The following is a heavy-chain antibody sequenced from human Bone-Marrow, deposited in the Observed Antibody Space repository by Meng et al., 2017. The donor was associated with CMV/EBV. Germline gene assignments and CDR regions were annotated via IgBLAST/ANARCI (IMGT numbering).Heavy chain of an antibody. D-gene: IGHD4-11*01. CDR3: ARYTVTTVFDY. J-gene: IGHJ4*02. CDR2: IYHSGST. CDR1: GYSISSGYY. Sequence: SETLSLTCTVSGYSISSGYYWGWIRQPPGKGLEWIGSIYHSGSTNYNPSLKSRVTISVDTSKNQFSLKLSSVTAADTAVYYCARYTVTTVFDYWGQGTLVTVSS. V-gene: IGHV4-38-2*02.